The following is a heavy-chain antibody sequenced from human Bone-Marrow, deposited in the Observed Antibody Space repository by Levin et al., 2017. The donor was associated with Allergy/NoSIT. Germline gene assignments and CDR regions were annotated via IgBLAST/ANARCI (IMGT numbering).Heavy chain of an antibody. J-gene: IGHJ4*02. D-gene: IGHD5-18*01. Sequence: SETLSLTCAVYGGSFSGYYWSWIRQPPGKGLEWIGEINHSGSTNYNPSLKSRVTISVDTSKNQFSLKLSSVTAADTAVYYCASSSRGYSYGYKFDYWGQGTLVTVSS. CDR2: INHSGST. CDR1: GGSFSGYY. CDR3: ASSSRGYSYGYKFDY. V-gene: IGHV4-34*01.